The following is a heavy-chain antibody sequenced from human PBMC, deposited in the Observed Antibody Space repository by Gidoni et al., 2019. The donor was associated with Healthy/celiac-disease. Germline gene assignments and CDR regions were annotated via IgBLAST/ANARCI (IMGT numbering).Heavy chain of an antibody. Sequence: QVQLQQWGAGLLKSSETLSLTCAVYGGSFSGYYWSWIRQPPGKGLEWIGEINHSGSTNYNPSLKSRVTISVDTSKNQFSLKLSSVTAADTAVYYCARSSGYYQRCDDYWGQGTLVTVSS. D-gene: IGHD3-22*01. CDR2: INHSGST. V-gene: IGHV4-34*01. CDR1: GGSFSGYY. CDR3: ARSSGYYQRCDDY. J-gene: IGHJ4*02.